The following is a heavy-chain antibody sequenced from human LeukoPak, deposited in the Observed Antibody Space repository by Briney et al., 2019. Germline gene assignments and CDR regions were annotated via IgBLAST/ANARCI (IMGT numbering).Heavy chain of an antibody. CDR1: GGSISSSNW. Sequence: SGTLSLTCAVSGGSISSSNWWSWVRQPPGKGLEWIGEIYHSGSTNYNPSLKSRVTISVDKSKNQFSLKLSSVTAADTAVYYCARSTGYSSSWFDAFDIWGQGTMVTVSS. D-gene: IGHD6-13*01. J-gene: IGHJ3*02. CDR3: ARSTGYSSSWFDAFDI. CDR2: IYHSGST. V-gene: IGHV4-4*02.